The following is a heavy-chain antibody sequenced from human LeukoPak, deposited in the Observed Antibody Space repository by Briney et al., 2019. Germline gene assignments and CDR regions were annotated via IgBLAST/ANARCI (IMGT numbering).Heavy chain of an antibody. CDR2: INPNSGGT. J-gene: IGHJ6*02. CDR3: ARDRPVSSWYYYYYGMDV. Sequence: GASVKVSCKASGYTFTGYYMHWVRQAPGQGLEWMGWINPNSGGTNYAQKFQGWVTMTRDTSISTAYMELSRLRSDDTAVYYCARDRPVSSWYYYYYGMDVWGQGTTVTVSS. D-gene: IGHD6-13*01. CDR1: GYTFTGYY. V-gene: IGHV1-2*04.